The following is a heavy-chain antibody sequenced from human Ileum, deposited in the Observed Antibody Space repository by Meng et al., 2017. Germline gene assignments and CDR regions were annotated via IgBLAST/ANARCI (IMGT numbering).Heavy chain of an antibody. Sequence: GESLKISCTTSGFTFGGYSVHWVRQAPGKGLECVAVILGDGDNIYYANSVKGRFTISRDNSKNTLYLQMNSLRAEDTAMYYCARNSTDHFHFDYWGQGTLVTVSS. J-gene: IGHJ4*02. V-gene: IGHV3-30*14. CDR1: GFTFGGYS. D-gene: IGHD2-8*02. CDR2: ILGDGDNI. CDR3: ARNSTDHFHFDY.